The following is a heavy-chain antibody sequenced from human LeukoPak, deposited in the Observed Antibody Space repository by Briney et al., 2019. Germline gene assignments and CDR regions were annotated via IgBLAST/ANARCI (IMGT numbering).Heavy chain of an antibody. Sequence: GASVKVSCKASGYTFTGYYMHWVRQAPGQGLEWMGWINPNSGGTNYAQKFQGRVTMTRDTSISTAYMELSRLRSDDTAVYYCAAHYGGNSLGLWGWFDPWGRGTLVTVSS. D-gene: IGHD4-23*01. CDR2: INPNSGGT. V-gene: IGHV1-2*02. CDR1: GYTFTGYY. J-gene: IGHJ5*02. CDR3: AAHYGGNSLGLWGWFDP.